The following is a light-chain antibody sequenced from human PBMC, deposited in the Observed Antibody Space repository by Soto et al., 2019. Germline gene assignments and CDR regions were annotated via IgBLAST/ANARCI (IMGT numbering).Light chain of an antibody. V-gene: IGLV2-14*03. Sequence: QSALTQPASVSGSPGQSITISCTGTSSDVGYYNYVSWYQQHPGKAPKLMIYDVRNRPSGVSNRFSGSKSGNTASLTISGLQAEDEADYYCSCYPSSSTLLFGGGTKVTVL. CDR3: SCYPSSSTLL. CDR2: DVR. CDR1: SSDVGYYNY. J-gene: IGLJ2*01.